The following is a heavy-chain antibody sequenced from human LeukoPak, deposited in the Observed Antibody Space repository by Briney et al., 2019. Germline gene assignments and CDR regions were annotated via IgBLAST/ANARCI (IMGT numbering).Heavy chain of an antibody. CDR1: GGSISSSSYY. J-gene: IGHJ4*02. CDR3: ARRDIWPTTVTTEDY. D-gene: IGHD4-17*01. Sequence: SETLSLTCTVSGGSISSSSYYWGWIHQPPGKGLEWIGSIYYSGSTYYNPSLKSRVTISVDTSKNQFSLKLSSVTAADTAVYYCARRDIWPTTVTTEDYWGQGTLVTVSS. CDR2: IYYSGST. V-gene: IGHV4-39*07.